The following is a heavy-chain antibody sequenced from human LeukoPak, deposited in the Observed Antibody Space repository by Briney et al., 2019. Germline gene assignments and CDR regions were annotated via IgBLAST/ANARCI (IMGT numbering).Heavy chain of an antibody. Sequence: PGGSLRLSCAASGFTFSSYSMNWVRQAPGKGLEWVSSISSSSSYIYYADSVKGRLTISRDNAKNSLYLQMNSLRAEDTAVYYCARGAAAGTPAYDYWGQGTLVTVSS. J-gene: IGHJ4*02. D-gene: IGHD6-13*01. V-gene: IGHV3-21*01. CDR3: ARGAAAGTPAYDY. CDR2: ISSSSSYI. CDR1: GFTFSSYS.